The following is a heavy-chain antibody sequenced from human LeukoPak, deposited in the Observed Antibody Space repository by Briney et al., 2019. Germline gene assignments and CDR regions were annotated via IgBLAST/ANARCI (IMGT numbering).Heavy chain of an antibody. V-gene: IGHV1-2*02. Sequence: GASVKVSCKASGYTFIGYYMHWVRQAPGQGLEWMGWINPNSGGTNYAQKFQGRVTMTRDTSISTAYMELSRLRSDGTAVYYCARASRIKSGFDYWGQGTLVTVSS. CDR2: INPNSGGT. CDR1: GYTFIGYY. J-gene: IGHJ4*02. CDR3: ARASRIKSGFDY.